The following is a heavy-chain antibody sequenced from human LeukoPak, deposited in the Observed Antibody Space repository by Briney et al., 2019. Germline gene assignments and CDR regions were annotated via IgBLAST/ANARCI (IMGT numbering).Heavy chain of an antibody. CDR1: GYTFTNYD. Sequence: ASVNVSCKASGYTFTNYDINWVRQVAGQELEWMGWINPMSGNTGYAQKFQGRVTITRNTYISTAYMEVSSLRYEDTAVYYCARRAVDNSYYYYMDGWGKGTTVTVSS. J-gene: IGHJ6*03. V-gene: IGHV1-8*03. D-gene: IGHD6-19*01. CDR2: INPMSGNT. CDR3: ARRAVDNSYYYYMDG.